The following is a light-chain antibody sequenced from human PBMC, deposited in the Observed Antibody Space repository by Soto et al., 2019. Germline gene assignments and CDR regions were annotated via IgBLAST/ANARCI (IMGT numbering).Light chain of an antibody. CDR1: QIVTNNY. Sequence: EIVLTQAPGTLSFSPGERVTLSSRASQIVTNNYLAWYQHKPGQPPRLLIDDASRRATGIPDRFSASGYGTDFTLTISRLEPEDCAVYYCQQCSTSPLTFGGGTKVELK. CDR3: QQCSTSPLT. J-gene: IGKJ4*01. V-gene: IGKV3-20*01. CDR2: DAS.